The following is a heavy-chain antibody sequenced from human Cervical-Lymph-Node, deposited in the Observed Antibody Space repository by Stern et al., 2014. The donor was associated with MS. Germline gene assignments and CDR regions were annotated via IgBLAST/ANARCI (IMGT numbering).Heavy chain of an antibody. CDR3: ARDTLADYYDSSGYYAHFDY. D-gene: IGHD3-22*01. V-gene: IGHV3-7*01. J-gene: IGHJ4*02. Sequence: VQLVESGGGLVQPGGSLRLSCAASGFTFSSYWMSWVRQAPGKGLEWVANIKQDGSEKYYVDSVKGRFTISRDNAKNSLYLQMNSLRAEDTAVYYCARDTLADYYDSSGYYAHFDYWGQGTLVTVSS. CDR1: GFTFSSYW. CDR2: IKQDGSEK.